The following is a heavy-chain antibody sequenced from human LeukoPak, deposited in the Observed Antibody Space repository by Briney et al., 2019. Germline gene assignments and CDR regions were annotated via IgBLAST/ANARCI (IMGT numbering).Heavy chain of an antibody. D-gene: IGHD6-13*01. CDR3: ARDLGVSSSWFQLDFDY. CDR2: ISAYNGNT. V-gene: IGHV1-18*01. Sequence: GASVKVSCKASGYTFTSYGISWVRQAPGQGLEWMGWISAYNGNTNYAQKLQGRVTMTTDTSTSTAYMELRSLRSDDTAVYYCARDLGVSSSWFQLDFDYWGQGTLVTVSS. J-gene: IGHJ4*02. CDR1: GYTFTSYG.